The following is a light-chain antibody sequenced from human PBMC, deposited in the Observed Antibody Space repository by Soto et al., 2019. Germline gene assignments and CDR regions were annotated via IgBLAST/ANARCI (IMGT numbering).Light chain of an antibody. V-gene: IGKV2-28*01. J-gene: IGKJ2*01. CDR1: QSLLHSKGNHY. CDR3: QQYGSSPHT. Sequence: DIVMTQSPLSLSVSPGEPASISCRSSQSLLHSKGNHYLDWYVQKPGQSPQLLIYWASTRASGVPDRFSGSGSGTDFTLKISRLEPEDFAVYYCQQYGSSPHTFGQGTKLEIK. CDR2: WAS.